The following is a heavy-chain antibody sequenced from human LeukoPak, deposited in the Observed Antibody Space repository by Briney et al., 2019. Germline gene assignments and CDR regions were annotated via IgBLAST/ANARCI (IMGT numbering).Heavy chain of an antibody. V-gene: IGHV4-39*01. CDR1: GGSISSSSYY. CDR3: ARLGIAENWFDS. D-gene: IGHD6-13*01. J-gene: IGHJ5*01. Sequence: SETLSLTCTVSGGSISSSSYYWGWIRQPPGKGLEWIGSIYYSGSTYYNPSLKSRVTISVDTSKNQFSLKLSSVTAADTAVYYCARLGIAENWFDSWGQGALVTVSS. CDR2: IYYSGST.